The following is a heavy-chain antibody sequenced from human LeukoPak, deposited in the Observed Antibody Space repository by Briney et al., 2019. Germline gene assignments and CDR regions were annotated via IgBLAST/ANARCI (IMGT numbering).Heavy chain of an antibody. Sequence: GRSLRLSGAASGFTFSSYGMHWVRQAPGKGLEWVAVISYDGSNKYYADSVKGRFTISRDNPKNTLYLQMNSLRAEDTAVYYCAKDWGSSPLDYWGQGTLVTVSS. J-gene: IGHJ4*02. CDR2: ISYDGSNK. V-gene: IGHV3-30*18. CDR3: AKDWGSSPLDY. CDR1: GFTFSSYG. D-gene: IGHD3-16*01.